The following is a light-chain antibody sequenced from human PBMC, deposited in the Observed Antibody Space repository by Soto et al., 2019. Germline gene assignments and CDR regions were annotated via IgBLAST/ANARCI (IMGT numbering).Light chain of an antibody. V-gene: IGLV2-8*01. CDR2: EVS. J-gene: IGLJ2*01. CDR3: SSYAGSNNLV. CDR1: SSDVGGYNY. Sequence: QSVLTQPPSASGSPGQSVTISCTGTSSDVGGYNYVSWYQQHPGKAPKLMIYEVSKRPSGVPDRFSGSKSCNTASLTVSGLQAEDEADYYCSSYAGSNNLVFVGGTKLTVL.